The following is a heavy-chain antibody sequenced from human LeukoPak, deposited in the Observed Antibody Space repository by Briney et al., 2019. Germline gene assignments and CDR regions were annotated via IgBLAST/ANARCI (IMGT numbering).Heavy chain of an antibody. CDR1: GYTFTGYY. Sequence: ASVKVSCKASGYTFTGYYTHWVRQAPGQGLEWMGWINPNSGGTNYAQKFQGWVTMTRDTSISTAYMELSRLRSDDTAVYYCARDGYSYGATDYYYYGMDVWGQGTTVTVSS. J-gene: IGHJ6*02. CDR2: INPNSGGT. CDR3: ARDGYSYGATDYYYYGMDV. D-gene: IGHD5-18*01. V-gene: IGHV1-2*04.